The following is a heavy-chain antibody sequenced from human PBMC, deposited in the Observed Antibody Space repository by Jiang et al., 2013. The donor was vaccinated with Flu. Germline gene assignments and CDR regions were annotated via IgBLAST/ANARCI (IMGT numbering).Heavy chain of an antibody. V-gene: IGHV3-33*01. CDR1: GFTFSSYG. CDR3: AREGYYYDSTGFWDY. CDR2: IWYDGSNK. Sequence: VQLLESGGGVVQPGRSLRLSCAASGFTFSSYGMHWVRQAPGKGLEWVAVIWYDGSNKYYADSVKGRFTISRDNSKNTLYLQMNSLRAEDTAVYYCAREGYYYDSTGFWDYWGQGTLVTVSS. D-gene: IGHD3-22*01. J-gene: IGHJ4*02.